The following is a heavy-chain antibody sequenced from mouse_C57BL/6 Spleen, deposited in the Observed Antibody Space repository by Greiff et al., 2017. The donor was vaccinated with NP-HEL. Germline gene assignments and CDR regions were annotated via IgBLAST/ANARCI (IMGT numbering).Heavy chain of an antibody. CDR3: TRVVYYDYWFAY. CDR2: ISSGGDYI. V-gene: IGHV5-9-1*02. CDR1: GFTFSSYA. Sequence: EVKLEESGEGLVKPGGSLKLSCAASGFTFSSYAMSWVRQTPEKRLEWVAYISSGGDYIYYADTVKGRFTISRDNARNTLYLQMSSLKSEDTAMYYCTRVVYYDYWFAYWGQGTLVTVSA. D-gene: IGHD2-4*01. J-gene: IGHJ3*01.